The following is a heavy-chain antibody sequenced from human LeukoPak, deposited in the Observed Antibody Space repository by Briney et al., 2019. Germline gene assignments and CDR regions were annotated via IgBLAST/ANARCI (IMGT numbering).Heavy chain of an antibody. J-gene: IGHJ6*03. CDR3: AKNSGHLGYYYMDV. CDR1: GFTFSSYA. V-gene: IGHV3-23*01. CDR2: ISGSGGST. Sequence: GGSLRLSCAASGFTFSSYAMSWVRQAPGKGLEWVSGISGSGGSTYYADSVKGRFTISIDNSKNTLYLQMNSLRAEDTAVYYCAKNSGHLGYYYMDVWGKGTTVTVSS.